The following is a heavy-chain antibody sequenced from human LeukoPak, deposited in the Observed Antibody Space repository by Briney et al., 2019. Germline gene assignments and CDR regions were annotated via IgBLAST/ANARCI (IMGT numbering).Heavy chain of an antibody. Sequence: GGSLRLSCAASGLTFSHYSVNWVRQAPGKGLKWVSSISSSSSYIYYADSVKGRFTISRDNAKNSLYLQMNSLRAEDTAVYYCARDGGLAAAAYYFDLWGQGTLVTVSS. J-gene: IGHJ4*02. CDR3: ARDGGLAAAAYYFDL. D-gene: IGHD6-13*01. CDR1: GLTFSHYS. CDR2: ISSSSSYI. V-gene: IGHV3-21*01.